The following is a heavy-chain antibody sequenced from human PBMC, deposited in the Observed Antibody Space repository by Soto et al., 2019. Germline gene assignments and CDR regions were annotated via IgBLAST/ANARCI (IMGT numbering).Heavy chain of an antibody. J-gene: IGHJ6*02. Sequence: SVKVSCKASGGTFSSYAISWVRQAPGQGLEWMGGIIPIFGTANYAQKFQGRVTITADESTSTAYMELSSLRSEDTAVYYCARGEAGVGDTKYYYYGMDVWGQGTKVTVSS. D-gene: IGHD1-26*01. CDR3: ARGEAGVGDTKYYYYGMDV. CDR1: GGTFSSYA. V-gene: IGHV1-69*13. CDR2: IIPIFGTA.